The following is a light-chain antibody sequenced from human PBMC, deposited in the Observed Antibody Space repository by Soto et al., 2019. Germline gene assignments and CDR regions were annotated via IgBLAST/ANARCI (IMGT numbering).Light chain of an antibody. CDR3: QQTLSFPPT. J-gene: IGKJ1*01. V-gene: IGKV1-12*01. CDR2: TGS. Sequence: DIQMTQSPSSVSASVGDRVTITCRASQTIDSWLAWYQQKPGEAPKLLIFTGSLLHSGVPPTFSGSGSGTDFTLTISSLQHEDFATYYCQQTLSFPPTFGQGTKV. CDR1: QTIDSW.